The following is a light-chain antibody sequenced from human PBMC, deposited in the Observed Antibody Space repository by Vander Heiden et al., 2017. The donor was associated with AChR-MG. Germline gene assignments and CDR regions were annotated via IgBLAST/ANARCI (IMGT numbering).Light chain of an antibody. Sequence: EIVLTKSPGPLPLSPGERATLPCRASQSDSSSYLAWYQQKPGQAPRLLIYGASSRATGIPDRFSGSGSGTDFTLTISRLEPEDFAVYYCQQYGSSQYTFGQGTKLEIK. J-gene: IGKJ2*01. V-gene: IGKV3-20*01. CDR1: QSDSSSY. CDR3: QQYGSSQYT. CDR2: GAS.